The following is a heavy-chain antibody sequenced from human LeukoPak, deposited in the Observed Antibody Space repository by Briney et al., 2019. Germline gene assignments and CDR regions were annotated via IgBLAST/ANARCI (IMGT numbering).Heavy chain of an antibody. V-gene: IGHV3-49*05. CDR3: TRDRSAWQQLQLY. CDR1: GFTFGDYA. J-gene: IGHJ4*02. CDR2: IRSKAYGGTT. D-gene: IGHD6-13*01. Sequence: KPGRSLRLSCTASGFTFGDYAMSWFRQAPGKGLEWVGFIRSKAYGGTTEYAASVKGRFTTPRDDSKSIAYLQMNSLKTEDTAVYYCTRDRSAWQQLQLYWGQGTLVTVSS.